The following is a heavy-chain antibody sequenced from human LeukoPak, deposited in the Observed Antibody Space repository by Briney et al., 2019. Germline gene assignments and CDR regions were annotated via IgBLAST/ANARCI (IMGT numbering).Heavy chain of an antibody. CDR2: IDSSSGTI. V-gene: IGHV3-48*01. D-gene: IGHD5-24*01. CDR1: GFTFSSYS. J-gene: IGHJ6*03. Sequence: GGSLRLSCAASGFTFSSYSMNWVRQASGKGLEWVSYIDSSSGTIYYADSVKGRFTISRDSAKNSLYLQMNSLRAEDTAVYYCARRWLQSWGMDVWGKGTTVIVSS. CDR3: ARRWLQSWGMDV.